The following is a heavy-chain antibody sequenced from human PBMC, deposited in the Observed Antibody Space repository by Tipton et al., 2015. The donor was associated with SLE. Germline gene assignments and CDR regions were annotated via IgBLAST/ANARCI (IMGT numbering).Heavy chain of an antibody. CDR3: ATVRLQRDGWYPWDF. D-gene: IGHD6-19*01. CDR1: GGSISNTDYF. V-gene: IGHV4-39*07. Sequence: TLSLTCTVSGGSISNTDYFWGWIRQPPGKGLEWIGNIYYDGTAYSTPSLESRVSISVDTSKNQVSLRLAPVTAADTAVYYCATVRLQRDGWYPWDFWGQGTLVTVSS. J-gene: IGHJ4*02. CDR2: IYYDGTA.